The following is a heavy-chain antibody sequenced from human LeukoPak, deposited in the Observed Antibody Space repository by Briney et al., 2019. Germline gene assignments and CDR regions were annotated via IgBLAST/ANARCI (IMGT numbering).Heavy chain of an antibody. J-gene: IGHJ4*02. CDR2: ISYSGST. V-gene: IGHV4-39*01. CDR3: ARPATVDY. Sequence: SETLSLTCTVSGGSISMSGYYWGWIRQPPGKGLGWIGSISYSGSTYYNPSLKSRVTVSRDTSKNQFSLKLSSVTAADTAVYYCARPATVDYWGQGILVTVSS. CDR1: GGSISMSGYY.